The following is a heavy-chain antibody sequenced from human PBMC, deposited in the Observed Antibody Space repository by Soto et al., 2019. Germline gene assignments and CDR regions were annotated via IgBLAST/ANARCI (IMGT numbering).Heavy chain of an antibody. CDR2: IQQDGSEK. Sequence: VGSLRLSCAVSGFTFSRFWMGWVRQAPGRGLEWVANIQQDGSEKYYVDSVKGRFTMSKDNVKNSLYLQMNSLGAEDTAVYYCARVRYGGYSYYFDYWGQGALVTVSS. J-gene: IGHJ4*02. V-gene: IGHV3-7*03. CDR1: GFTFSRFW. CDR3: ARVRYGGYSYYFDY. D-gene: IGHD4-17*01.